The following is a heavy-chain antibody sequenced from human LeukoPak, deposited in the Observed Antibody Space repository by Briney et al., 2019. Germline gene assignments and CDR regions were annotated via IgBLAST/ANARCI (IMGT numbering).Heavy chain of an antibody. CDR3: AKDRGSFDWHYKLIDY. CDR2: ISGSGGST. V-gene: IGHV3-23*01. CDR1: GFTFSSYA. J-gene: IGHJ4*02. Sequence: GGSLRLSCVASGFTFSSYAMSWVRPAPGKGLEGVSAISGSGGSTYYADSLKGRFTISRDNSKNTLYLQMNSLRAEDTAVYYCAKDRGSFDWHYKLIDYWGQGTLVTVSS. D-gene: IGHD3-9*01.